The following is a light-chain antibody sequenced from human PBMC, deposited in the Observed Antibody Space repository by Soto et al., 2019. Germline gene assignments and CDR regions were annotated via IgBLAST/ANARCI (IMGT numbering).Light chain of an antibody. CDR3: CSYARSNSMV. CDR1: SSDVGSSNL. Sequence: QSVLTQPACVSGSPSQPITITCTGTSSDVGSSNLVSWYQQHPGKAPKLMIYEDTKRPSGISNRFSGSKSGNTASLTISGLQAEDEADYYCCSYARSNSMVFGGGTKVTVL. J-gene: IGLJ2*01. V-gene: IGLV2-23*01. CDR2: EDT.